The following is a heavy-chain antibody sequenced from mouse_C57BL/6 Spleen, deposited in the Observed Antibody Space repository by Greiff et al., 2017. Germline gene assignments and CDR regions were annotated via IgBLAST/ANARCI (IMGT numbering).Heavy chain of an antibody. CDR1: GYAFTNYL. V-gene: IGHV1-54*01. D-gene: IGHD1-1*01. CDR3: ARHETYYGSSFYYAMDY. J-gene: IGHJ4*01. Sequence: VQLQQSGAELVRPGTSVKVSCKASGYAFTNYLIEWVKQRPGQGLEWIGVINPGSGGTNYNEKFKGKATLTADKSSSTAYMQLSSLTSEDSAVYFCARHETYYGSSFYYAMDYWGQGTSVTVSS. CDR2: INPGSGGT.